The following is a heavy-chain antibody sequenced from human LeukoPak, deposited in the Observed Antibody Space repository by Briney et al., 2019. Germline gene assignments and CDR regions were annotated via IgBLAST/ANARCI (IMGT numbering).Heavy chain of an antibody. Sequence: SQTLSLTCAISGDSVSSTSAAWNWIRQSPSGGLEWLGRTYYRSKWSNDYAISVRSRITNNRDTSKNQFALQLNSVTPEDTAVYYCARDSARGYGSGSRVDYWGQGTLVTVSS. CDR1: GDSVSSTSAA. V-gene: IGHV6-1*01. D-gene: IGHD3-10*01. CDR3: ARDSARGYGSGSRVDY. J-gene: IGHJ4*02. CDR2: TYYRSKWSN.